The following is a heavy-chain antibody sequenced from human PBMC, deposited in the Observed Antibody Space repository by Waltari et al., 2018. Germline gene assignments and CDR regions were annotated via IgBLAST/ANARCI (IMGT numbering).Heavy chain of an antibody. CDR3: ATSAGYSSSWSFDY. V-gene: IGHV1-69*01. D-gene: IGHD6-13*01. CDR1: GYTFTGYY. Sequence: QVQLVQSGAEVKKPGASVKVSCKASGYTFTGYYMPWVLQAPGQGLEWMGGIIPIFGTANYAQKFQGRVTITTDESTSTAYMELSSLRSEDTAVYYCATSAGYSSSWSFDYWGQGTLVTVSS. J-gene: IGHJ4*02. CDR2: IIPIFGTA.